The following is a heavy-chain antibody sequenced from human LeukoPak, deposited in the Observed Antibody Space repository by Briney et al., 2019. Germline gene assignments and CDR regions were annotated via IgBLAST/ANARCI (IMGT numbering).Heavy chain of an antibody. CDR1: GGSISSYY. V-gene: IGHV4-59*08. CDR3: ARHVATGATDAFDF. Sequence: PSETLSLTCTVSGGSISSYYWTWIRQPPGDGLEWIGYIYYSGSTNYHPSLKSRLTISVDMSKNQFSLKLSSVTAADTAVYYCARHVATGATDAFDFWGRGTMVTVSS. J-gene: IGHJ3*01. CDR2: IYYSGST. D-gene: IGHD1-1*01.